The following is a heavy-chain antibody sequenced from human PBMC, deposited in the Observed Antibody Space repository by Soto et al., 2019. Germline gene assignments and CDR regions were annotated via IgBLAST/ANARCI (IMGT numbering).Heavy chain of an antibody. V-gene: IGHV3-48*02. Sequence: PGGSLRLSCAASGFTFSSYSMNWVRQAPGKGLEWVSYISSSSSTIYYADSAKGRFTISRDNAKNSLYLQMNSLRDEDTAVYYCARDLNIVATMDYYGMDVWGQGTTVTVSS. CDR1: GFTFSSYS. CDR2: ISSSSSTI. J-gene: IGHJ6*02. D-gene: IGHD5-12*01. CDR3: ARDLNIVATMDYYGMDV.